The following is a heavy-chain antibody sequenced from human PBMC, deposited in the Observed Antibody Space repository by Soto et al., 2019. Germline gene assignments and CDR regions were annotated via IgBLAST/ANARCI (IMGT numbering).Heavy chain of an antibody. Sequence: SLRLSCAASGFTFSSYDMHWVRQATGKGLEWVSAIGTAGDTYYPGSVKGRFTISRENAKNSLYLQMNSLRAGDTAVYYCARGGQPSGWCWYYYGMDVWGQGTTVTVSS. V-gene: IGHV3-13*01. D-gene: IGHD6-19*01. CDR3: ARGGQPSGWCWYYYGMDV. CDR1: GFTFSSYD. J-gene: IGHJ6*02. CDR2: IGTAGDT.